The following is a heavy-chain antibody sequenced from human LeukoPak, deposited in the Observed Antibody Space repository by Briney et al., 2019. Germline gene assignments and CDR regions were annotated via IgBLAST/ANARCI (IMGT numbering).Heavy chain of an antibody. CDR1: GGTFSSYA. CDR2: ILPIFGTA. J-gene: IGHJ3*02. Sequence: SVKVSCKASGGTFSSYAISWVRRAPGQGVEWRGGILPIFGTANYAQKFQGRVTITADESTSTAYRELSSLRSEDTAVYYCAREGGRDTPWHAFDIWGQGTMVTVSS. V-gene: IGHV1-69*13. D-gene: IGHD3-16*01. CDR3: AREGGRDTPWHAFDI.